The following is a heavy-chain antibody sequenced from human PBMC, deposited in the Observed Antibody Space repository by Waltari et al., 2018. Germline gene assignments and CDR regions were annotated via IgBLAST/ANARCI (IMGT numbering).Heavy chain of an antibody. CDR1: GFTCRGHW. CDR2: IKEDESGT. CDR3: ARDMEIYTNYAAY. D-gene: IGHD4-4*01. V-gene: IGHV3-7*01. Sequence: EVQLVESGGGLVQPGGSLRLYCVASGFTCRGHWISWLRRAPGEGREWVANIKEDESGTFYADSVKGRFTISRDNAKNSLYLQMNSLRVEDTAYYYCARDMEIYTNYAAYWGQGTLVTVSS. J-gene: IGHJ4*02.